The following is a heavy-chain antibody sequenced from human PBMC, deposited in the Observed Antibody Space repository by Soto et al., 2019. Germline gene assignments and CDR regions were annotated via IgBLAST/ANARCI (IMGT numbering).Heavy chain of an antibody. CDR3: ATGEGKRWIQLWYFDY. V-gene: IGHV3-23*01. Sequence: EVQLLESGGGLVQPGGSLRLSCAASGFTFSSYAMSWVRQAPGKGLEWVSAISGSGGSTYYADSVKGRFTISRDNSKNTLYLQMNSLRAEDTAVYYCATGEGKRWIQLWYFDYCGQGTLVTVSS. CDR1: GFTFSSYA. D-gene: IGHD5-18*01. J-gene: IGHJ4*02. CDR2: ISGSGGST.